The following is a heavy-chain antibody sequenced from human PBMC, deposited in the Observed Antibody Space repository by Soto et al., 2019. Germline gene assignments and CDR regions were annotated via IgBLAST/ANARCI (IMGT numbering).Heavy chain of an antibody. V-gene: IGHV4-30-4*01. CDR2: IYYSGST. CDR1: GGSISSSNW. CDR3: ASLVVTAHNWFDP. J-gene: IGHJ5*02. D-gene: IGHD2-21*02. Sequence: SETLSLTCAVSGGSISSSNWWSWIRQPPGKGLEWIGYIYYSGSTYYNPSLKSRVTISVDTSKNQFSLKLSSVTAADTAVYYCASLVVTAHNWFDPWGQGTLVTVSS.